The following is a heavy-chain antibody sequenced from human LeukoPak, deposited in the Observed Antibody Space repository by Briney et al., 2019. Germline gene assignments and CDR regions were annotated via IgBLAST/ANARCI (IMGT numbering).Heavy chain of an antibody. CDR2: ISSSSSYI. J-gene: IGHJ4*02. CDR3: ASAAPSSWYSEH. CDR1: GFTFSSYS. D-gene: IGHD6-13*01. V-gene: IGHV3-21*01. Sequence: GGSLRLSCAASGFTFSSYSMNWVRQAPGKGLEWVSSISSSSSYIYYADSVKGRFTISRDNAKNSLYLQMNSLRAEDTAVYYCASAAPSSWYSEHWGQGTLVTVSS.